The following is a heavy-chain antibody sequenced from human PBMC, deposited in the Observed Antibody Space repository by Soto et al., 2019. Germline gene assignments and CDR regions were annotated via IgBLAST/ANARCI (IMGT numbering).Heavy chain of an antibody. CDR1: GGTFSSYA. CDR3: ASADSSGWYNYYYGMDV. CDR2: IIPIFGTA. V-gene: IGHV1-69*13. D-gene: IGHD6-19*01. J-gene: IGHJ6*02. Sequence: SVKVSCKASGGTFSSYAISWVRQAPGQGLEWMGGIIPIFGTANYAQKFQGRVTITADESTSTAYMELSSLRSEDTAVYYCASADSSGWYNYYYGMDVWGQGTTVTVSS.